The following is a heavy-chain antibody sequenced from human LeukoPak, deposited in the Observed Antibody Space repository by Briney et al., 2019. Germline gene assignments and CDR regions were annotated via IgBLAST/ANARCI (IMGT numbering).Heavy chain of an antibody. V-gene: IGHV4-59*01. Sequence: SETLSLTCTVSGGSIRSYYWSWIRQPPGKGLEWIGYIYYSGSTNYNPSLKSRVTISVDTSKNQFSLKLSSVTAADTAVYYCARGRETSYYDFWSGYSRYYYYYYGMDVWGQGTTVTVSS. CDR2: IYYSGST. CDR1: GGSIRSYY. J-gene: IGHJ6*02. D-gene: IGHD3-3*01. CDR3: ARGRETSYYDFWSGYSRYYYYYYGMDV.